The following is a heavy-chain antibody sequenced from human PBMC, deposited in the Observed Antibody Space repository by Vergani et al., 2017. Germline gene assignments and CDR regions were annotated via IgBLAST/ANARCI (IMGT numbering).Heavy chain of an antibody. CDR3: ARNGMDV. CDR2: INIDGSSS. V-gene: IGHV3-74*03. D-gene: IGHD2-8*01. J-gene: IGHJ6*02. Sequence: EVQLVESGGDLVQPGGSLRLSCTASGFPFIDYWMYLVRQAPGKGLVWISHINIDGSSSTYADSVKGRFTLSRDNAKNTVYMQMNRLTVEDTGVYYCARNGMDVWGQGTTVIVSS. CDR1: GFPFIDYW.